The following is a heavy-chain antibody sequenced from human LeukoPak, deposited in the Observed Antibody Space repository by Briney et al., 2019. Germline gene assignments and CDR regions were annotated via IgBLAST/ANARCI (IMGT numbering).Heavy chain of an antibody. CDR1: GGSFSGYY. Sequence: SETLSLTCAVYGGSFSGYYWSWIRQPPGEGLEWIGEINHSGSTNYNPSLKSRVTISVDTSKNQFSLKLSSVTAADTAVYYCARVDILTGYTDDDYWGQGTLVTVSS. J-gene: IGHJ4*02. D-gene: IGHD3-9*01. CDR3: ARVDILTGYTDDDY. V-gene: IGHV4-34*01. CDR2: INHSGST.